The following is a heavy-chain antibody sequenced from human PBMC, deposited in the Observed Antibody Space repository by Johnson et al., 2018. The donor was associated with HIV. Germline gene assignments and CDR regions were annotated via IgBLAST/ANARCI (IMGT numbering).Heavy chain of an antibody. CDR3: ARWGVVTPHAFDI. CDR1: GFTFSDYY. J-gene: IGHJ3*02. V-gene: IGHV3-66*02. D-gene: IGHD4-23*01. Sequence: VQLVESGGGLVKPGGSLRLSCAASGFTFSDYYMSWIRQAPGKGLEWVLVIYSGGSTYYADSVKGRFTISRDNSKNTLYLQMNSLRAEDTAVYYCARWGVVTPHAFDIWGQGTMVTVSS. CDR2: IYSGGST.